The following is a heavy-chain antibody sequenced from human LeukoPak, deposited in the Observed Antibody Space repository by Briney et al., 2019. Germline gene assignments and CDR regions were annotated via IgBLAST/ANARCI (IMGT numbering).Heavy chain of an antibody. CDR1: GFIFGGYA. J-gene: IGHJ4*02. Sequence: GGSLRLSCAASGFIFGGYAMPWVRQAPGKGLQWLAVISYDGGKTYYADSVEGRFTISRGNSKSTVYLEINSLRSEDTAIYYCARGFNDCWSGSQLEYWGQGTLVTVSS. CDR2: ISYDGGKT. V-gene: IGHV3-30-3*01. CDR3: ARGFNDCWSGSQLEY. D-gene: IGHD3-3*01.